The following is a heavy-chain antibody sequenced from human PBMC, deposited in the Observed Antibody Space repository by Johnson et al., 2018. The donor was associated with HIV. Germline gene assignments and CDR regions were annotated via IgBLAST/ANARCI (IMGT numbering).Heavy chain of an antibody. V-gene: IGHV3-7*04. Sequence: MQLVESGGGVVQPGRSLRLSCAASGFTFSRYWMSWVRQAPGKGLEWVANIKHDGYEKSYVDSVKGRFTISRDNAKKSLHLQMNSLRAEDTAVYYCARPHIVVVTAGYAFDIWGQGTMVIVSS. D-gene: IGHD2-21*02. CDR3: ARPHIVVVTAGYAFDI. CDR2: IKHDGYEK. J-gene: IGHJ3*02. CDR1: GFTFSRYW.